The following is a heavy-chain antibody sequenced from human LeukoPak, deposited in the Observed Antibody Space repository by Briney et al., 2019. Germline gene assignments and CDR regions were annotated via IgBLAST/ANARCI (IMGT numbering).Heavy chain of an antibody. J-gene: IGHJ5*02. CDR2: INHSGST. CDR1: GGSFSGYY. CDR3: ARQSGWYTGFNWFDP. D-gene: IGHD6-19*01. V-gene: IGHV4-34*01. Sequence: PSETLSLTCAVYGGSFSGYYWSWIRQPPGKGLEWIGEINHSGSTNYNPSLKSRVTISVDTSKNQFSLKLSSVTAADTAVYYCARQSGWYTGFNWFDPWGQGTLVTVSS.